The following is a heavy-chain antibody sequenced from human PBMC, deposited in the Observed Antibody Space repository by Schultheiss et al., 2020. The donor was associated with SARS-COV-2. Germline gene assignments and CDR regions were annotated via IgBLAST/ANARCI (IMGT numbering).Heavy chain of an antibody. CDR3: ARDSRGIVGATRAFDI. Sequence: SETLSLTCAVFGGTFSDYSWSWIRQPPGKGLEWIGSIYYSGSTYYKSSLKSRVSISVDTSKNQFSLQLNSMTPEDTAVYFCARDSRGIVGATRAFDIWGQGTMVTVSS. J-gene: IGHJ3*02. V-gene: IGHV4-34*01. CDR1: GGTFSDYS. D-gene: IGHD1-26*01. CDR2: IYYSGST.